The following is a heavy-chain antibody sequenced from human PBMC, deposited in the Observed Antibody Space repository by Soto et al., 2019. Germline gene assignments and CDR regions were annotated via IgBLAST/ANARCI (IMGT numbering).Heavy chain of an antibody. CDR2: IKSKSDGATT. CDR1: GFTFSNAL. V-gene: IGHV3-15*01. J-gene: IGHJ5*02. D-gene: IGHD3-3*01. CDR3: TTGLTILGVVIDP. Sequence: PGGSLRLSCAASGFTFSNALMTWVRQAPGKGLEWVGRIKSKSDGATTDYAAPVRGRFIISRDDSKNTLYLQMNSLKTEDTAVYYCTTGLTILGVVIDPWGQGTLVTVSS.